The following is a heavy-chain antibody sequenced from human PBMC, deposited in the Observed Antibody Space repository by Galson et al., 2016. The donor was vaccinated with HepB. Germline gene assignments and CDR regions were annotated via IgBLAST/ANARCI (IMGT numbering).Heavy chain of an antibody. D-gene: IGHD3-10*01. J-gene: IGHJ4*02. CDR1: GGPISTNNGY. Sequence: LSLTCTVSGGPISTNNGYWGWVRQPPGKGLEWIGTVYYSGATFHNTSLKSRVSIFVDKSKNQLSLKLNSVTAADTAVYYCARRTYGSGIDYWGQGTLVIVPS. V-gene: IGHV4-39*01. CDR2: VYYSGAT. CDR3: ARRTYGSGIDY.